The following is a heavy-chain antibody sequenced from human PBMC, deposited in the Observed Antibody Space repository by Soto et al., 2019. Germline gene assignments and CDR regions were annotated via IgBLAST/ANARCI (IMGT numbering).Heavy chain of an antibody. Sequence: ASVKVSCKASGYMFTKSAMHWVRQAPGQRLEWMGWISGDSGNTKYSPKLQDRVTVTRDTSASTAYMELSSLRSEDTALYYCARDGVAAGNINFDYWGQGTLVTVSS. CDR2: ISGDSGNT. CDR3: ARDGVAAGNINFDY. CDR1: GYMFTKSA. V-gene: IGHV1-3*01. J-gene: IGHJ4*01. D-gene: IGHD6-19*01.